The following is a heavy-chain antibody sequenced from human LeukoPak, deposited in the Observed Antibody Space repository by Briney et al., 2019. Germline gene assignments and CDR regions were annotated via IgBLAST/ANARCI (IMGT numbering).Heavy chain of an antibody. Sequence: KPGESLKISCRGSGYSFTSYWIGWVRQMPGKGLEWMGIIYPGDSDTRYSPSFQGQVTISADKSIGTAYLQWSSLKSSDTAMYYCARPKDLSSGWPDYWGQGTLVTVSS. V-gene: IGHV5-51*03. D-gene: IGHD6-19*01. CDR2: IYPGDSDT. CDR3: ARPKDLSSGWPDY. CDR1: GYSFTSYW. J-gene: IGHJ4*02.